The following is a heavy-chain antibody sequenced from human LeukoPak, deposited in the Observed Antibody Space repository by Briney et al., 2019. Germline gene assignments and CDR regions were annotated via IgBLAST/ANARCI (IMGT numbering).Heavy chain of an antibody. V-gene: IGHV3-11*06. J-gene: IGHJ4*02. CDR2: ISTSTRYT. Sequence: GGSLRLSCAASGFTYSDYYMNWIRQAPGKGLEGVSYISTSTRYTNYADSVKGRFTISRDNAKNSLYLQMNSLRAEDTAVYYCARGDRYSGSQMGYWGQGTLVTASS. D-gene: IGHD1-26*01. CDR3: ARGDRYSGSQMGY. CDR1: GFTYSDYY.